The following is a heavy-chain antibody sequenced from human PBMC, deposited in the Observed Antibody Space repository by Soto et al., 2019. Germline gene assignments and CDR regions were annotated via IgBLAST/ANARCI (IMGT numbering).Heavy chain of an antibody. CDR2: INHSGST. V-gene: IGHV4-34*01. Sequence: QVQLQQWGAGLLKPSETLSLTCAVYGDSFSGYYWSWIRQSPGKGLEWIGQINHSGSTNYNPSLKSRVTISVDTTKNQFSLSLSSVTAADTAVYYCARGDTRIQLWPFDSWGQGTLVTVSS. CDR1: GDSFSGYY. J-gene: IGHJ4*02. CDR3: ARGDTRIQLWPFDS. D-gene: IGHD5-18*01.